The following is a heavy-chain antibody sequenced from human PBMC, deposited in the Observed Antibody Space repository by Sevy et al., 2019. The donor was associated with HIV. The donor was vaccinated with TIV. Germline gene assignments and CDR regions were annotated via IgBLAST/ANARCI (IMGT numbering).Heavy chain of an antibody. CDR2: IYSGGST. J-gene: IGHJ3*01. Sequence: GGSLRLSCAASGFTVSSNYMSWVRQAPGKGLEWVSVIYSGGSTYYADSVKGRFTISRDNSKNTLYLQMNSLRAEDTAVYYCARRGNYYGDAFDFWGQGTVVTVSS. V-gene: IGHV3-53*01. CDR3: ARRGNYYGDAFDF. D-gene: IGHD3-10*01. CDR1: GFTVSSNY.